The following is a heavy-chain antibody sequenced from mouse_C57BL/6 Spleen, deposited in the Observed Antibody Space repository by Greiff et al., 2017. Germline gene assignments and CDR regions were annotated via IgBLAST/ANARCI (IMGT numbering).Heavy chain of an antibody. CDR2: INYDGSST. J-gene: IGHJ2*01. Sequence: EVKLVESEGGLVQPGSSMKLSCTASGFTFSDYYMAWVRQVPEKGLEWVANINYDGSSTSSLDSLKSRFIISRDNAKNILYLQKSSLKSEDTATYYRARDGYYGGYYFDYWGQGTTLTVSS. V-gene: IGHV5-16*01. D-gene: IGHD2-3*01. CDR3: ARDGYYGGYYFDY. CDR1: GFTFSDYY.